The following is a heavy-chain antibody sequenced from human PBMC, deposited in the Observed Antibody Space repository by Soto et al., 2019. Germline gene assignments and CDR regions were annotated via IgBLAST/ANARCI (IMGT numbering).Heavy chain of an antibody. CDR3: ARAHNGGYYYYGMDV. V-gene: IGHV3-48*03. Sequence: GRSLRRSCSASGFTFSSYEMNWVRQPPGNGLEWFSYISSSGSTIYYADSVKGRFTICRDNAKNSLYLQMNSLRAVETAVYYCARAHNGGYYYYGMDVWGQGTRVAASS. CDR1: GFTFSSYE. J-gene: IGHJ6*02. D-gene: IGHD1-20*01. CDR2: ISSSGSTI.